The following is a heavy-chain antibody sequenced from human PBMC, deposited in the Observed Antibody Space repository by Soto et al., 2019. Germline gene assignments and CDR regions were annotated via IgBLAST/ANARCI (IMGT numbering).Heavy chain of an antibody. CDR3: VKDAGSVCSGGSCYFQAPDY. V-gene: IGHV3-23*01. CDR2: ISGSGGST. J-gene: IGHJ4*02. CDR1: GFTFNSFA. D-gene: IGHD2-15*01. Sequence: EVQLLESGGGFVQPGGSLRLSCAASGFTFNSFAMSWVRQAPGKGLEWVSGISGSGGSTYYADSVRGRFTISRANSKNTLYVQMNSLRVEDTAVYYCVKDAGSVCSGGSCYFQAPDYWGQGTLVTVSS.